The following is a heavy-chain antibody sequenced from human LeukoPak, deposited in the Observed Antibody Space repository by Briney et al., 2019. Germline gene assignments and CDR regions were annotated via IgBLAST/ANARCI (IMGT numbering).Heavy chain of an antibody. CDR2: ISASGGNS. CDR1: GFTFSDSA. Sequence: GGSLRLSCVASGFTFSDSAMSWVRQASGRGLEWVSVISASGGNSYYADSVKGRFTVSRDSSKNTLHLQMNRLRDEDTAVYYCARDIELSCWGQGTLVTVSS. J-gene: IGHJ4*02. V-gene: IGHV3-23*01. CDR3: ARDIELSC. D-gene: IGHD1-26*01.